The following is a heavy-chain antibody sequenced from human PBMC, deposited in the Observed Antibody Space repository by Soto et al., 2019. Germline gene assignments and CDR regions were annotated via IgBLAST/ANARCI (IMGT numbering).Heavy chain of an antibody. D-gene: IGHD5-18*01. CDR1: SGSVIGGPCY. J-gene: IGHJ6*03. V-gene: IGHV4-61*01. CDR2: VYYTVTT. Sequence: SEPLSLTVTVSSGSVIGGPCYWTWMRQAPGRGLDGIVYVYYTVTTNYNPSLKRRVTISLDTSKNQFSLKLTSVTAADTAVYYCARDAKVDTDMGGYYYYDMAVWGKGTTVTVS. CDR3: ARDAKVDTDMGGYYYYDMAV.